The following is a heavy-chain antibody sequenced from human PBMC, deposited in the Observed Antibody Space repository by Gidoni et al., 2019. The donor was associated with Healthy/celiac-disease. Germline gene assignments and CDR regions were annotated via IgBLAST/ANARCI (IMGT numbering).Heavy chain of an antibody. J-gene: IGHJ4*02. D-gene: IGHD2-21*01. CDR2: SYHSWST. Sequence: QVQLQESGPGLVKPSGTLSLTCAFSGGSISSSNWLSWVRQPPGKGLEWIGASYHSWSTNYNTSLKSRVTISVDKSKNQFSLKLSSVTAADTAVYYCARVAARGWRLGSFDYWGQGTLVTVSS. CDR3: ARVAARGWRLGSFDY. CDR1: GGSISSSNW. V-gene: IGHV4-4*02.